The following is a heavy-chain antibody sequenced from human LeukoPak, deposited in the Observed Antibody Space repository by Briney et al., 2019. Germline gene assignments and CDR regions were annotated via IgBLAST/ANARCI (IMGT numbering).Heavy chain of an antibody. V-gene: IGHV4-59*08. CDR1: GGSIRSYY. J-gene: IGHJ4*02. D-gene: IGHD1-26*01. CDR2: IYYSGST. CDR3: ARHGASGSYLYYFDY. Sequence: KTSGSLSPTPPGSGGSIRSYYWGRVPQTPREGLGGIGYIYYSGSTNYNPSLKSRVTISVDTSKNQFSLKLSSVTAADTAVYFCARHGASGSYLYYFDYWGQGTLVTVSS.